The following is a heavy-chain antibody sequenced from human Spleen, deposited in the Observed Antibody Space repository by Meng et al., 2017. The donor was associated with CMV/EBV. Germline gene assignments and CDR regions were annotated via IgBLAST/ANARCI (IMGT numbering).Heavy chain of an antibody. Sequence: GESLKISCAASGFTVSSNYMSWVRQAPGKGLEWVANIKQDGSEKYYVDSLKGRFTISRDNTENSLHLQMNSLRAEDTAVYFCARLGGWLQHYFDSWGQGTLVTVSS. J-gene: IGHJ4*02. CDR3: ARLGGWLQHYFDS. CDR2: IKQDGSEK. CDR1: GFTVSSNY. D-gene: IGHD5-24*01. V-gene: IGHV3-7*01.